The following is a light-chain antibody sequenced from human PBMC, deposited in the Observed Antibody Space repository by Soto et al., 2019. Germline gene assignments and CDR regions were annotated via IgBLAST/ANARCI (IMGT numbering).Light chain of an antibody. CDR1: RANIGSNT. CDR3: AAWEDSLNPSFV. J-gene: IGLJ1*01. V-gene: IGLV1-44*01. CDR2: SNN. Sequence: QSVLTQPPSVSGTPGQKVTISCSGSRANIGSNTVNWYQHLPGTVPKLLIYSNNQRPSGVPDRFSGSKSGTSASLAISGLQSEYEADYYCAAWEDSLNPSFVFGTGTKVTVL.